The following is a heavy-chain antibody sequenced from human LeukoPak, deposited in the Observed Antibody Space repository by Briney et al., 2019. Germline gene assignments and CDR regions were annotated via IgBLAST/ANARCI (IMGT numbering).Heavy chain of an antibody. CDR2: VYQSGTT. J-gene: IGHJ4*02. CDR1: GFSISSGHY. V-gene: IGHV4-38-2*02. Sequence: SETLSLTCTVSGFSISSGHYWGWVWQPPGAGLEWIGSVYQSGTTYYNPSLKSRVTTSVDMSKNQFSLRLRPVTAADTAVYYSARIFIRNGYSSYFDCWGQGTLVTVSS. D-gene: IGHD5-18*01. CDR3: ARIFIRNGYSSYFDC.